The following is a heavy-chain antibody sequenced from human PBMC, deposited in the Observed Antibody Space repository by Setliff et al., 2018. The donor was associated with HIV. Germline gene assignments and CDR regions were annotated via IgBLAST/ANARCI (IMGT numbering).Heavy chain of an antibody. Sequence: PSETLSLTCFVSGVSISSHFWGWIRQPPGKGLEWIGYIYTSGTTEYNPSLDSRVTISVDTSRDQFSLNLRSVTAADTALYFCARLIHTGLLYFDYWGLGTLVTVSS. V-gene: IGHV4-4*09. CDR1: GVSISSHF. D-gene: IGHD2-8*02. CDR3: ARLIHTGLLYFDY. J-gene: IGHJ4*02. CDR2: IYTSGTT.